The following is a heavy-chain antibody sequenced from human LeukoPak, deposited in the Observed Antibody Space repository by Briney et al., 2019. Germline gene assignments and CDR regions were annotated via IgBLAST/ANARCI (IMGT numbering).Heavy chain of an antibody. CDR2: IYYSGST. Sequence: SETLSLTCTVSGGSISSGSYYWGWIRQPPGKGLEWIGSIYYSGSTYYNPSPKSRVTISVDTSKNQFSLKLSSVTAADTAVYYCARQLARAFDIWGQGTMVTVSS. J-gene: IGHJ3*02. V-gene: IGHV4-39*01. CDR1: GGSISSGSYY. CDR3: ARQLARAFDI.